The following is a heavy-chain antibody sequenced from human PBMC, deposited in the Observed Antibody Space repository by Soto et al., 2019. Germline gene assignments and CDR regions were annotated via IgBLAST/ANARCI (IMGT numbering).Heavy chain of an antibody. J-gene: IGHJ4*02. CDR2: IYSGGNT. V-gene: IGHV3-66*01. Sequence: GGSLRLSCAASGFTVSSNYMSWVRQAPGKGLEWVSVIYSGGNTYYADSVKGRFTISRDNSKNTLYLQMNRLRAEDTAVYYCAKDARLIIAVAGTSDYWGQGTVVTVSS. CDR1: GFTVSSNY. CDR3: AKDARLIIAVAGTSDY. D-gene: IGHD6-19*01.